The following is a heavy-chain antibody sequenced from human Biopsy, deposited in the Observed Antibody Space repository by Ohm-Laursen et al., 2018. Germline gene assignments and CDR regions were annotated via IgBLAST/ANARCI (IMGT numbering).Heavy chain of an antibody. J-gene: IGHJ6*02. V-gene: IGHV1-18*01. CDR1: GFMFTSYG. CDR3: ARDFFDSSGYFYYYNGVDL. Sequence: ASVKVSCKASGFMFTSYGLSWVRQAPGQGLEWMGWISSSNDNTNYAQKFQGRVTMTADTSTSTAYMELRSLRSDDTAVYYCARDFFDSSGYFYYYNGVDLWGQGTTVTVSS. CDR2: ISSSNDNT. D-gene: IGHD3-22*01.